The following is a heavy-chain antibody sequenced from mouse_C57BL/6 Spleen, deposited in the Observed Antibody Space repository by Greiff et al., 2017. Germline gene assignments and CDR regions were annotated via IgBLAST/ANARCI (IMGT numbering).Heavy chain of an antibody. Sequence: EVQLVESGPELVKPGASVKIPCKASGYTFTDYNMDWVKQSHGKSLEWIGDINPNNGGTIYNQKFKGKATLTVDKSSSTAYMELRSLTSEDTAVYYCARSYYGNSYAMDYWGQGTSVTVSS. CDR1: GYTFTDYN. J-gene: IGHJ4*01. D-gene: IGHD2-10*01. CDR2: INPNNGGT. V-gene: IGHV1-18*01. CDR3: ARSYYGNSYAMDY.